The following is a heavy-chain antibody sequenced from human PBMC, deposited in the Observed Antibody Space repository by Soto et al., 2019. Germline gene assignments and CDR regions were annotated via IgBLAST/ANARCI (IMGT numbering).Heavy chain of an antibody. J-gene: IGHJ3*02. CDR1: GYSFTNYW. CDR2: IYPGDSDT. V-gene: IGHV5-51*01. CDR3: ARGIVVVNVTNAFDI. D-gene: IGHD2-21*01. Sequence: GESLKISCKGSGYSFTNYWIGWVRQMRGKGLEWMGIIYPGDSDTTYSPSFQGQVTISVDKSISTAYLQWTSLKASDTAMYYCARGIVVVNVTNAFDIWGQGTTVTVSS.